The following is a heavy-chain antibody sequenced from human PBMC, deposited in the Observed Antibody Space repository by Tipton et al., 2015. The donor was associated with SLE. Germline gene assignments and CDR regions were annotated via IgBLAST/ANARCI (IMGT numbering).Heavy chain of an antibody. V-gene: IGHV3-23*01. CDR2: ISGYGGST. J-gene: IGHJ6*02. D-gene: IGHD4-17*01. Sequence: SLRLSCAASGFTFTTYAMSWVRQAPGKGLEWVSAISGYGGSTYYADSVKGRFTISRDNSKNTLYLQMNSLRAEDTAVYYCAKEGYGDYGYYYYGMDVWGQGTTVTVSS. CDR3: AKEGYGDYGYYYYGMDV. CDR1: GFTFTTYA.